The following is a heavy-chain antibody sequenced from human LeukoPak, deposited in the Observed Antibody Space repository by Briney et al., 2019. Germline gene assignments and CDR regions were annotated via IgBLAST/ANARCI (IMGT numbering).Heavy chain of an antibody. CDR3: AKAGYSSGWADGG. J-gene: IGHJ4*02. CDR1: GFTFGSHG. Sequence: GGSLRLSCAASGFTFGSHGFYWVRQAPGKGLEWVGVISYDGGNQYYGDSVKGRFTISRDDSKNALYLEMISLRVEDTAVYYCAKAGYSSGWADGGWGQGIPVTVSS. CDR2: ISYDGGNQ. V-gene: IGHV3-30*18. D-gene: IGHD6-19*01.